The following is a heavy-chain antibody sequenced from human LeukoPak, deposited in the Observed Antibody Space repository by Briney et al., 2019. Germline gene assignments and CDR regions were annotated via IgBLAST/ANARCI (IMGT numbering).Heavy chain of an antibody. V-gene: IGHV3-48*01. CDR1: GFTFSSYS. D-gene: IGHD6-13*01. CDR2: ISSGSSTI. Sequence: GGSLRLSCAASGFTFSSYSMNWVRQAPGKGLEWVSYISSGSSTIYYADSVEGRFTISRDNAKNSLYLQMNGLRAEDTAVYYCAGQGYPAIVAAVDYWGQGTLVTVSS. J-gene: IGHJ4*02. CDR3: AGQGYPAIVAAVDY.